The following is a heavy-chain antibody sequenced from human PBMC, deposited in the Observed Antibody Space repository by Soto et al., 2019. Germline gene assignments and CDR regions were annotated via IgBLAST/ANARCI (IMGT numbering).Heavy chain of an antibody. CDR3: AREGGLRSYDWPPDY. V-gene: IGHV1-18*01. D-gene: IGHD3-9*01. Sequence: QVQLVQSGAEVKKPGASVKVSCKASGYKFTTYGVSWVRQAPGQGLEWMGWISPYKGNTNHAQTPQGRVSMTTDTATGTAYLEVRSLRSDDTAVYFCAREGGLRSYDWPPDYWGQGTLVTVSS. CDR2: ISPYKGNT. CDR1: GYKFTTYG. J-gene: IGHJ4*02.